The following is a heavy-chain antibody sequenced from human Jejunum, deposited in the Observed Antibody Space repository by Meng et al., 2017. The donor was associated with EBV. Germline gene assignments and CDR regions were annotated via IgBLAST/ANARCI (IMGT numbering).Heavy chain of an antibody. J-gene: IGHJ4*02. CDR2: VSSAGSDT. Sequence: GQRVEFGGGGVQSGRSLRLSCVGSGFTFSYSAMHWVRQAPGEGLEWLADVSSAGSDTYYAESVKGRFTFSRDDSKNTLYLQMDSLRPEDTAVYYCARGRYSSGGSPYFDHWGQGTLVTVSS. CDR3: ARGRYSSGGSPYFDH. CDR1: GFTFSYSA. V-gene: IGHV3-30*04. D-gene: IGHD6-19*01.